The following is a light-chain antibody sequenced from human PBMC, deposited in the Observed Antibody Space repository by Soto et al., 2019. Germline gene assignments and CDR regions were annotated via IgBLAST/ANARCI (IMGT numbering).Light chain of an antibody. V-gene: IGKV3-11*01. CDR2: DAS. J-gene: IGKJ2*01. CDR1: QSLSSY. Sequence: EIVLTQSPATLSLSPGEGATLSCRASQSLSSYLAWYQQKPGQAPRLLIYDASNRATGIPARFSGSGSGTVFTLTISSLEPEDFAVYYCQQRSNWPPYTFGQGTKLEIK. CDR3: QQRSNWPPYT.